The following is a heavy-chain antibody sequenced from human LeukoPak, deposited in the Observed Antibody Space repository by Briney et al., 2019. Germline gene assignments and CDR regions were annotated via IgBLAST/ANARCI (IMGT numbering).Heavy chain of an antibody. Sequence: ASVKVSCKASGYTFVGYYLHWVRQAPGQGLEWMAWIDPFTGNTHYAQKFQGRITVTRDTSVSTTYMELSWLTSDDTARYYCAREYSASEHWGQGTLVTVSS. D-gene: IGHD5-12*01. CDR1: GYTFVGYY. CDR3: AREYSASEH. J-gene: IGHJ4*02. CDR2: IDPFTGNT. V-gene: IGHV1-2*02.